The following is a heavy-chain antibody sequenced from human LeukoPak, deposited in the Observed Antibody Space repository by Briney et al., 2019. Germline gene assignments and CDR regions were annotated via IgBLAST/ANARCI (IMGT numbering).Heavy chain of an antibody. Sequence: GASVKVSCKASGYTFTSYDINWMRQATGQGLEWMGWMNPNSGNTGYAQKFQGRVTMTRNTSISTAYMELSSLRSEDTAVYYCARLSDRDGYNYDYWGQGTLVTVSS. CDR2: MNPNSGNT. V-gene: IGHV1-8*01. CDR1: GYTFTSYD. J-gene: IGHJ4*02. CDR3: ARLSDRDGYNYDY. D-gene: IGHD5-24*01.